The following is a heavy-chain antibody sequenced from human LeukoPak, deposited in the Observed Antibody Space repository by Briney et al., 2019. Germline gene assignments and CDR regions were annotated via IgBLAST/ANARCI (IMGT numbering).Heavy chain of an antibody. CDR1: GFTFSSYA. D-gene: IGHD6-13*01. CDR2: ISGSGGST. J-gene: IGHJ5*02. CDR3: AKGLTDDSSSWSTMGA. V-gene: IGHV3-23*01. Sequence: GGSLRLSCAASGFTFSSYAMSWVRQAPGKGLEWVSAISGSGGSTYYADSVKGRFTISRDNSKNTLYLQMNSLRAEDTAVYYCAKGLTDDSSSWSTMGAWGQGTLVTVSS.